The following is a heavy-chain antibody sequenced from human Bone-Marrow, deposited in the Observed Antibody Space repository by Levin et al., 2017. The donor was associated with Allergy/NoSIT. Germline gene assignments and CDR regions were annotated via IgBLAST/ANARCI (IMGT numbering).Heavy chain of an antibody. V-gene: IGHV3-11*01. Sequence: PGGSLRLSCAASGFTFYHYSMSWIRQAPGKGLEWISFITSSGDRIFYADSVKGRFTISRNNAKNSVYLQMHSLRAADTAVYYCVRDWKTYTMTRPVDFWGQGTVVTVSS. J-gene: IGHJ4*02. CDR1: GFTFYHYS. CDR2: ITSSGDRI. D-gene: IGHD2-2*02. CDR3: VRDWKTYTMTRPVDF.